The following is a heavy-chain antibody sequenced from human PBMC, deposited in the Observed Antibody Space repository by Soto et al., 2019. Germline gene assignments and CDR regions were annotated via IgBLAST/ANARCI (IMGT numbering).Heavy chain of an antibody. J-gene: IGHJ6*03. CDR2: IYYSGST. V-gene: IGHV4-59*08. Sequence: SETLSLTCTVSGGSISSYYWSWIRQPPGKGLEWIGYIYYSGSTNYNPSLKSRVTISVDTSKNQFSLKLSSVTAADTAVYYCARLSKGAAAGTNYYYMDVWGKGTTVIVSS. CDR3: ARLSKGAAAGTNYYYMDV. D-gene: IGHD6-13*01. CDR1: GGSISSYY.